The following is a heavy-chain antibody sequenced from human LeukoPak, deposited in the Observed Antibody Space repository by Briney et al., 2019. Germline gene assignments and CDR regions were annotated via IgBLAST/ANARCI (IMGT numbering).Heavy chain of an antibody. J-gene: IGHJ6*03. CDR1: GFTFSSYW. CDR2: IKQDGSEK. CDR3: ARDAYYYGSGSYYNGGYYYYYMDV. Sequence: GGSLRLSCAASGFTFSSYWMSWVRQAPGGGVEGVANIKQDGSEKYYVDSVKGGFTISRDNAKNSLYLQMNSLRAEDTAVYYCARDAYYYGSGSYYNGGYYYYYMDVWGKGTTVTISS. V-gene: IGHV3-7*01. D-gene: IGHD3-10*01.